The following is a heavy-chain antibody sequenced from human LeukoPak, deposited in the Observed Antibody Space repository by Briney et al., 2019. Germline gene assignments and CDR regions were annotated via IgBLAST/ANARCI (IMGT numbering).Heavy chain of an antibody. CDR2: IYHSGST. CDR3: ARDRDSSSINWFDP. D-gene: IGHD6-13*01. Sequence: PSGTLSLTCAVSGGSISSSNWWSCVRQPPGKGLEWIGEIYHSGSTNYNPSLKSRVTISVDKSKNQFSLKLSSVTAADTAVYYCARDRDSSSINWFDPWGQGTLVTVSS. V-gene: IGHV4-4*02. J-gene: IGHJ5*02. CDR1: GGSISSSNW.